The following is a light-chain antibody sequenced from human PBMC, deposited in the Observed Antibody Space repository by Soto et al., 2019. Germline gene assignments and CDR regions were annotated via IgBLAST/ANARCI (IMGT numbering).Light chain of an antibody. Sequence: DIQITQSPSSLSASVGDSVTITCRASQSISSYLNWYQQKPGKAPKLLSYAASSLQSGVPSRFSGSGDGTDFPLNSSRLQPEEFATYYCQQSYSTPFPFGQGTRLE. J-gene: IGKJ5*01. V-gene: IGKV1-39*01. CDR1: QSISSY. CDR3: QQSYSTPFP. CDR2: AAS.